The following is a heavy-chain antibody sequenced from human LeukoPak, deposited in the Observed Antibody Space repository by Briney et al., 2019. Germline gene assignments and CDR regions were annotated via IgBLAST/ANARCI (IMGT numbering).Heavy chain of an antibody. CDR2: ISDNGRRT. CDR3: AEATGAVDPLDP. Sequence: GGSLRLSCAASGFTFKNYAMSWVRQAPGKGLDWVAAISDNGRRTYYADSVKGRFTISRDNSKNTVSLQMNSLRAEDTAVYYCAEATGAVDPLDPWGQGTLVTVSS. D-gene: IGHD4/OR15-4a*01. J-gene: IGHJ5*02. V-gene: IGHV3-23*01. CDR1: GFTFKNYA.